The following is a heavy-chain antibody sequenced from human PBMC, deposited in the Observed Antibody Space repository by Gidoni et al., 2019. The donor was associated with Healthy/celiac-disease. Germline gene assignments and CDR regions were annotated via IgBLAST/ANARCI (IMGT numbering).Heavy chain of an antibody. CDR2: IYYSGST. CDR3: ARDQNGCSGGSCYSGHYYYGMDV. CDR1: GGSISSYY. Sequence: QVQLQESGPGLVKPSETLSLTCTVAGGSISSYYWSWIRQPPGKGLEWIGYIYYSGSTTYNPSLKSRVTISVDTSKNQFSLKLSSVTAADTAVYYCARDQNGCSGGSCYSGHYYYGMDVWGQGTTVTVSS. J-gene: IGHJ6*02. D-gene: IGHD2-15*01. V-gene: IGHV4-59*01.